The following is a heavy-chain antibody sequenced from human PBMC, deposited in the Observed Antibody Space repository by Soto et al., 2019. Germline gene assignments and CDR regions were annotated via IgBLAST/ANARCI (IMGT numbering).Heavy chain of an antibody. D-gene: IGHD3-3*01. CDR2: ISGSGGST. Sequence: PGGSLRLSCAASGFTFSSYAMSWVRQAPGKGLEWVSAISGSGGSTYYADSVKGRFTISRDNSKNTLYLQMNSLRAEDTAVYYCARDSIIITIFGEPNWFDPWGQGTLVTVSS. J-gene: IGHJ5*02. CDR3: ARDSIIITIFGEPNWFDP. CDR1: GFTFSSYA. V-gene: IGHV3-23*01.